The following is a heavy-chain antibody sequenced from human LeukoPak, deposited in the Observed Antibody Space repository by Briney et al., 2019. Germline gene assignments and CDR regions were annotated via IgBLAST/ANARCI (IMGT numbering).Heavy chain of an antibody. V-gene: IGHV1-8*03. J-gene: IGHJ4*02. CDR2: MNPNSANT. D-gene: IGHD2-2*01. CDR1: GHTFSTYD. Sequence: GASVKVSCKTSGHTFSTYDINWLRQAAGQGLEWMGWMNPNSANTGFAQKFQGRAAITRDTSTATAYLELSSLTSEDTAVYYCARAIRYQLLSDYWGQGTLVTVSP. CDR3: ARAIRYQLLSDY.